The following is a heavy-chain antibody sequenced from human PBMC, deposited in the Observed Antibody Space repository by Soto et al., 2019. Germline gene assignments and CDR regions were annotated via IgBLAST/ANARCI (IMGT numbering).Heavy chain of an antibody. V-gene: IGHV1-18*01. D-gene: IGHD6-6*01. CDR1: GYTFTSYG. Sequence: QVQLVQSGAEVKKPGASVKVSCKASGYTFTSYGISWVRQAPGQGLEWMGWISAYNGNTNYAQKLQGRVTMTTDTSTSTAYMDLRSLRSDDTAVYYCAIGKRLAARDYYYYYMDVWGKGTTVTVSS. CDR3: AIGKRLAARDYYYYYMDV. J-gene: IGHJ6*03. CDR2: ISAYNGNT.